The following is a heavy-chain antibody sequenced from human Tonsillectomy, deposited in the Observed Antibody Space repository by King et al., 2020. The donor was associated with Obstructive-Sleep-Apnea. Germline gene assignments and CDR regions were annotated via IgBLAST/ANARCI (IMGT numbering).Heavy chain of an antibody. J-gene: IGHJ4*02. CDR3: ATVAVATATYFFGY. V-gene: IGHV1-2*02. CDR1: GYTFTGYH. D-gene: IGHD4-17*01. Sequence: QLVQSGAEVKKPGASVKVSCKASGYTFTGYHIHWVRQAPGQGLEWMGWINPNSGGTNYAQKFQGRVTMTRDTSISTAYMELSRLRSDDTAVYYCATVAVATATYFFGYCGQGTLVTVSS. CDR2: INPNSGGT.